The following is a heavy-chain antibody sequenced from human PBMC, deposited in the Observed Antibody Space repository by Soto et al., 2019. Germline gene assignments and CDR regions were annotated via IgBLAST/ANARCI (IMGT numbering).Heavy chain of an antibody. CDR2: INAYNGNT. Sequence: ASVKVSCKASGYSFTRYGIGWARQAPGQGLEWMGWINAYNGNTNYAQNLQGRLTLTTDTSTTTAYMELRSLRSNDTAIYYCAMVGVYVTHRPKDVWGEGTTVTVTS. J-gene: IGHJ6*02. V-gene: IGHV1-18*01. D-gene: IGHD3-16*01. CDR3: AMVGVYVTHRPKDV. CDR1: GYSFTRYG.